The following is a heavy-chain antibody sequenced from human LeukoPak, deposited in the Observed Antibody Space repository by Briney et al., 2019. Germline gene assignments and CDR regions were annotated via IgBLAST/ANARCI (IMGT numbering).Heavy chain of an antibody. CDR3: ASGSGSHPF. V-gene: IGHV4-34*01. J-gene: IGHJ4*02. D-gene: IGHD1-26*01. CDR2: INHSGST. Sequence: KPSETQSLTCAVYGGSFSGYYWSWIRQPPGKGLEWIGEINHSGSTNYNPSLKSRVTISVDTSKNQFSLKLSSETAADTAVYYCASGSGSHPFWGQGTLVTVSS. CDR1: GGSFSGYY.